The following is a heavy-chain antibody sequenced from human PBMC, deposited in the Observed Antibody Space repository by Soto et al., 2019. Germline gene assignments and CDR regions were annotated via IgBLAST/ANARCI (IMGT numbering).Heavy chain of an antibody. D-gene: IGHD1-26*01. CDR1: GGTFSSYS. CDR3: GRDGGRNAGRIDY. Sequence: QVQLVQSGAEVKKPGSSVKVSCKASGGTFSSYSINWVRQAPGQGLEWMGEIIPIFGTANYAQKLQGRVTITADEATSTAYMELSSLRSEDTAVCYSGRDGGRNAGRIDYWGQGTVVTVSS. V-gene: IGHV1-69*01. J-gene: IGHJ4*02. CDR2: IIPIFGTA.